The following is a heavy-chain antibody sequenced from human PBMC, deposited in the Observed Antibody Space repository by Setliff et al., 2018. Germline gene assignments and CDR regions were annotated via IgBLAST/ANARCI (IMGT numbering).Heavy chain of an antibody. CDR2: TSGGGGFST. Sequence: LRLSCAASGFTFSSFAMSWVRQAPGKGLEWVSTTSGGGGFSTYYADSVKGRFTISRDNSNLYLQMNNLRAEDTAFYFCAKDASYYDILTGANYPDTWGRGTLVT. CDR1: GFTFSSFA. V-gene: IGHV3-23*01. J-gene: IGHJ4*02. D-gene: IGHD3-9*01. CDR3: AKDASYYDILTGANYPDT.